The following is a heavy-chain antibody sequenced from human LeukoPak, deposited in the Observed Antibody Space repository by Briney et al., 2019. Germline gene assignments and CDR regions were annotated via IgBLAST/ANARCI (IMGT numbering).Heavy chain of an antibody. J-gene: IGHJ3*02. Sequence: SETLSLTCTVSGGSISSYYWSWIRQPPGKGLEWIGYIYYSGSTNYNPSLKSRVTISVDTSKNQFSLELSSVTAADTAVYYCAREDFEGSGTPSGAFDIWGQGTMVTVSS. CDR2: IYYSGST. D-gene: IGHD3-10*01. CDR3: AREDFEGSGTPSGAFDI. CDR1: GGSISSYY. V-gene: IGHV4-59*01.